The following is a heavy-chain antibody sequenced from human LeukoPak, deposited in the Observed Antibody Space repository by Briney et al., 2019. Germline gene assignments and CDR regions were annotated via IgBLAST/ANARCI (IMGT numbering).Heavy chain of an antibody. CDR3: ARDWRGYSGTTTFDF. CDR1: GYTFTGNY. V-gene: IGHV1-2*02. Sequence: ASVKVSCKASGYTFTGNYMHWVRQAPGQGLEWMGWINSNSGGTKYTQKFQGRVTMTRDTSISTAYMEVSRLRSDDTAVYYCARDWRGYSGTTTFDFWGQGTLVTVSS. CDR2: INSNSGGT. D-gene: IGHD2/OR15-2a*01. J-gene: IGHJ4*02.